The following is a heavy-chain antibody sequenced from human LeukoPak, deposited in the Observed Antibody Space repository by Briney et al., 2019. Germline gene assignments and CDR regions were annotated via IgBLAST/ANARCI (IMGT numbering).Heavy chain of an antibody. J-gene: IGHJ5*02. CDR2: IYHSGST. CDR3: ARGRTQQLAFGP. V-gene: IGHV4-30-2*01. D-gene: IGHD6-13*01. CDR1: GGSISSGGYS. Sequence: SETLSLTCAVSGGSISSGGYSWSWIRQPPGKGLEWIGYIYHSGSTYYNPSLKSRVTISVDRSKNQFSLKLSSVTAADTAVYYCARGRTQQLAFGPWGQGTLVTVSS.